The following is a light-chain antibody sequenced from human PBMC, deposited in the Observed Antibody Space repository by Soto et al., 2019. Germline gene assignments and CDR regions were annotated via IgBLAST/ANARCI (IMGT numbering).Light chain of an antibody. V-gene: IGKV3-20*01. Sequence: EIVLTQSPGTLSLSPGERATLSCRASQSVSSSYLAWYQQKPGQAPRLLIYGASSRATGIPDRFSGSGSGTDFTLTISRXXXEXXXVYXCQQYGSSPWTFGQGTKVEIK. J-gene: IGKJ1*01. CDR3: QQYGSSPWT. CDR1: QSVSSSY. CDR2: GAS.